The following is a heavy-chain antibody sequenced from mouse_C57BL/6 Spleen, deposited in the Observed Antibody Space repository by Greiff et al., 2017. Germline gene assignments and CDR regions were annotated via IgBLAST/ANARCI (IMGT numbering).Heavy chain of an antibody. D-gene: IGHD2-3*01. V-gene: IGHV8-12*01. CDR1: GFSLSTSGMG. CDR3: ARIYDGYYAWFAY. Sequence: QVTLKESGPGILQSSQTLSLTCSFSGFSLSTSGMGVSWIRPPSGKGLEWLAPIYWDDDKRYNPSLKSRLTIYKDTYRNQIFLKITSVDTADTATYYCARIYDGYYAWFAYWGQGTLVTVSA. J-gene: IGHJ3*01. CDR2: IYWDDDK.